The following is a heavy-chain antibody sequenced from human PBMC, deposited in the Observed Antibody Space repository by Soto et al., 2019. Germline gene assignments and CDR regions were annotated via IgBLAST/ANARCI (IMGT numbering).Heavy chain of an antibody. CDR2: IDPSDSQT. J-gene: IGHJ4*02. V-gene: IGHV5-10-1*01. CDR1: GYSFAGYW. D-gene: IGHD3-22*01. CDR3: ARQIYDSDTGPNFQYYFDS. Sequence: GESLKISCKGSGYSFAGYWITWVRQKPGKGLEGMGRIDPSDSQTYYSPSFRGHVTISVTKSITTVFLQWSSLRASDTAMYYCARQIYDSDTGPNFQYYFDSWCQGTPVTVSS.